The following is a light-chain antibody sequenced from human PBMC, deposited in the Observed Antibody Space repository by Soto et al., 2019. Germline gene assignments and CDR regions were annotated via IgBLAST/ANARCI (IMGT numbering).Light chain of an antibody. CDR1: SSNIGAGYV. J-gene: IGLJ3*02. V-gene: IGLV1-40*01. Sequence: QSALTQPPSVSGAPGQRVTISCTGSSSNIGAGYVVHWYQQLPGTAPKLLIYGNSNRPSGVPDRFSGSKSGTSASLAITGLQAEDEADYYCQSYDSSLSGWVFGGGTKSPS. CDR3: QSYDSSLSGWV. CDR2: GNS.